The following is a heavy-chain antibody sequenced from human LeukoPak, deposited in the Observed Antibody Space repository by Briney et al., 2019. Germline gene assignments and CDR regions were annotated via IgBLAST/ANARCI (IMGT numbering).Heavy chain of an antibody. D-gene: IGHD2-15*01. Sequence: GGSLRLSCAASGFTFSGYEMNWDRQAPGKGLEWVSYISSSGSAIYYADSVKGRFTISRDNAKNSLYVQMNSLRAEDTAVYCCARGRHCSGGSCYFDYWGQGTLVTVSS. V-gene: IGHV3-48*03. CDR1: GFTFSGYE. CDR2: ISSSGSAI. J-gene: IGHJ4*02. CDR3: ARGRHCSGGSCYFDY.